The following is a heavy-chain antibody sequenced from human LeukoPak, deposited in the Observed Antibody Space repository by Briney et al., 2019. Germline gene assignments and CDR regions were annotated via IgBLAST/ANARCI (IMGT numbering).Heavy chain of an antibody. V-gene: IGHV3-23*01. CDR1: GFSFSSYD. CDR3: ARDRAVRWTGSLNI. D-gene: IGHD3/OR15-3a*01. Sequence: GGSLRLSCAASGFSFSSYDMTWVRQVPGKGLEWVSTSDTVGNTFYADSVRGRFSISRDNSKNTLYLQMNSLRAEDTAVYYCARDRAVRWTGSLNIWGQGTMVTVSS. CDR2: SDTVGNT. J-gene: IGHJ3*02.